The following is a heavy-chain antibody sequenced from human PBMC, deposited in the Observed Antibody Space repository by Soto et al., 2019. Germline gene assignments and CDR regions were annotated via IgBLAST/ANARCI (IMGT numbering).Heavy chain of an antibody. J-gene: IGHJ6*03. CDR3: AKRVTTDTPYYYYYYMDV. V-gene: IGHV3-30*18. Sequence: GSLRLSCAASGFTFSSYGMHWVRQAPGKGLEWVAVISYDGSNKYYADSVKGRFTISRDNSKNTLYLQMNSLRAEDTAVYYCAKRVTTDTPYYYYYYMDVWGKGTTVTVSS. CDR1: GFTFSSYG. D-gene: IGHD4-17*01. CDR2: ISYDGSNK.